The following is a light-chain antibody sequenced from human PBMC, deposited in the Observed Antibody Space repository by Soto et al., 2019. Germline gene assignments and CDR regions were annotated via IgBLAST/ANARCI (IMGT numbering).Light chain of an antibody. CDR1: QSISIW. Sequence: DIHTTQSPSTLSASVGDRVTITCRARQSISIWLAWYQQKPGKAPNLLIYKTSSLESGVPSRFSGSGSGTEFTLTISSLQPDDFATYYCQHYNDYSWTFGQGTKVEIK. CDR2: KTS. J-gene: IGKJ1*01. V-gene: IGKV1-5*03. CDR3: QHYNDYSWT.